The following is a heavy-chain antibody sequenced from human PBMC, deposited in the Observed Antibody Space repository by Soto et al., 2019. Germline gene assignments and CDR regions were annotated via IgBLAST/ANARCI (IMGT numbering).Heavy chain of an antibody. D-gene: IGHD1-26*01. Sequence: QVQLVESGGGVVQPGRSLRLSCAASGFTFSSYGMHWVRQAPGKGLEWVAVIWYDGSNKYYADSLKGRFTISRDNSKNTLYLQMNSLRAEDTAVYYCARDHYSGSYSPELGYWGQGTLVTVSS. CDR2: IWYDGSNK. CDR3: ARDHYSGSYSPELGY. V-gene: IGHV3-33*01. J-gene: IGHJ4*02. CDR1: GFTFSSYG.